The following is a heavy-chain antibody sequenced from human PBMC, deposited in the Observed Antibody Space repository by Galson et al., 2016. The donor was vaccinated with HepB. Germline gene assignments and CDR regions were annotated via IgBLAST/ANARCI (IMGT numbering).Heavy chain of an antibody. CDR1: GFTFDDYA. CDR3: ARDEGVARAGYSSGWFSFDM. Sequence: SLRLSCAASGFTFDDYAMHWVRQVPGKGLEWVSGINWNSGIRGYADSVRGRFTISRDNANNFVYLQMNSLRVEDAALYYCARDEGVARAGYSSGWFSFDMRGQGTMITV. D-gene: IGHD6-19*01. V-gene: IGHV3-9*01. CDR2: INWNSGIR. J-gene: IGHJ3*02.